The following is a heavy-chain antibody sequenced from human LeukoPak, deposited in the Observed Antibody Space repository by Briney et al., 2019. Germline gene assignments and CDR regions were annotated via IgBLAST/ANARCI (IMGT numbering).Heavy chain of an antibody. Sequence: SETLSLSCTVSGGSISSRSYYWGWIRQPPGKGLEWIGSVYYSGYTYYNPSLKSRVTMSVDTSKNQFSLKLSSVTAADTALYYCARHRGALFGPKDVWGQGTTVTVSS. CDR2: VYYSGYT. V-gene: IGHV4-39*01. D-gene: IGHD3-3*01. CDR3: ARHRGALFGPKDV. J-gene: IGHJ6*02. CDR1: GGSISSRSYY.